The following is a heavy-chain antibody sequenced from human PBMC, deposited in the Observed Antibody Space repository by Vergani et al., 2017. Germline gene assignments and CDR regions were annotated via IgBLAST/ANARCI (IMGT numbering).Heavy chain of an antibody. D-gene: IGHD3-10*01. CDR2: IKQDGSEK. CDR1: GFTFSSYW. J-gene: IGHJ4*02. Sequence: EVQLVESGGGLVQPGGSLRLSCAASGFTFSSYWMSWVRQAPGKGLEWVANIKQDGSEKYYVDSVKGRFTISRDNAKNSLYLQMNSLRAEDTAVYYCARDSMVRGAIWGWXFDYWGQGTLVTVSA. CDR3: ARDSMVRGAIWGWXFDY. V-gene: IGHV3-7*03.